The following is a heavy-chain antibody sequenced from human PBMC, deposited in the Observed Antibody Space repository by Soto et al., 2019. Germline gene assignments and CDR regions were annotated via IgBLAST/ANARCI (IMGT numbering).Heavy chain of an antibody. V-gene: IGHV4-39*01. D-gene: IGHD2-8*01. J-gene: IGHJ4*02. CDR1: GGSISSRGSMSGRSFY. CDR2: ISYSDGS. CDR3: ASHRTFWPFDY. Sequence: QLQLQESGPGLVKPSETLSLTCTVSGGSISSRGSMSGRSFYWGWMRQPPGKGLEWIASISYSDGSFYNSSLRSRLTISVDTSKNQFSLSLRSVTAADTAVYYCASHRTFWPFDYWGQGTVVTVSS.